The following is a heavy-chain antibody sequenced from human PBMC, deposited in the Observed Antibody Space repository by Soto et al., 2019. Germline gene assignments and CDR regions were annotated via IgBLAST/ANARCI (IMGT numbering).Heavy chain of an antibody. Sequence: VPLVESGGGLVQPGEPLRLSCTASGLTFSISWMTWVRQAPGEGLEWVSNINPAGNVQQYADSLKERFAISRDNAKNSLFLHMSGLRVEDTALYYCATANTPYAFDMWGQGTVVTVSS. V-gene: IGHV3-7*01. CDR3: ATANTPYAFDM. CDR2: INPAGNVQ. J-gene: IGHJ3*02. CDR1: GLTFSISW.